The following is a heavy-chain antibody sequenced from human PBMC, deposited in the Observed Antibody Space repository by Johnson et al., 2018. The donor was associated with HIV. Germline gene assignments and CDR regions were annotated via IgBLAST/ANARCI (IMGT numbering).Heavy chain of an antibody. Sequence: QVQLVESGGGLIQPGGSLRLSCAASGFTFSSYGMHWVRQAPGKGLEWVAFIRYDGSNKYYADSVKGRFTIPRDNSRNTLYLQMNTLRTEDTALYYCAKVGRIVVAIGNDAFDIWGQGTMVTVSS. CDR3: AKVGRIVVAIGNDAFDI. CDR1: GFTFSSYG. D-gene: IGHD2-21*01. CDR2: IRYDGSNK. V-gene: IGHV3-30*02. J-gene: IGHJ3*02.